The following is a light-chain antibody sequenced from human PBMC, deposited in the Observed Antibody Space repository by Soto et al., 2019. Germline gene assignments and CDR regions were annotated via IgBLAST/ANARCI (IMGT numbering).Light chain of an antibody. Sequence: DIQMTQSPSTLSASAGDRVTITCRASQSISGWLAWYQQKPGKAPKLLIYQASSLDSVVLSRFSGSGSGTEITLTISSLQPDDFATYYCQQYNSYPWTFGQGTKVDIK. J-gene: IGKJ1*01. CDR1: QSISGW. V-gene: IGKV1-5*03. CDR2: QAS. CDR3: QQYNSYPWT.